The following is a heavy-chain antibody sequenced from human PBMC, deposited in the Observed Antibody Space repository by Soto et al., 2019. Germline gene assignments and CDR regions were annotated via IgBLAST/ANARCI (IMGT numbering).Heavy chain of an antibody. J-gene: IGHJ5*02. V-gene: IGHV4-39*01. D-gene: IGHD3-22*01. Sequence: XETRALTCTVCGGSISSSSYYWGWIRQPPGKGLEWIGSIYYSGSTYYNPSLKSRVTISVDPSKNQFSLKLSSVTAADTAVYYCARSLRYYDSSGYLEAKSWFEPKGQGTLVTV. CDR1: GGSISSSSYY. CDR3: ARSLRYYDSSGYLEAKSWFEP. CDR2: IYYSGST.